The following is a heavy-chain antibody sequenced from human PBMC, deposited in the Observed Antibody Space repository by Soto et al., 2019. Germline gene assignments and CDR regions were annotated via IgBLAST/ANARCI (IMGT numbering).Heavy chain of an antibody. J-gene: IGHJ4*02. CDR3: AREAPLPRIAAAGIDY. V-gene: IGHV3-11*01. CDR1: GFTFSDYY. CDR2: ISSSGSTI. Sequence: GGSLRLSCAASGFTFSDYYMSWIRQAPGKGLEWVSYISSSGSTIYYADSVKGRFTISRDNAKNSLYLQMNSLRAEDTAVYYCAREAPLPRIAAAGIDYWGQGTLVTVSS. D-gene: IGHD6-13*01.